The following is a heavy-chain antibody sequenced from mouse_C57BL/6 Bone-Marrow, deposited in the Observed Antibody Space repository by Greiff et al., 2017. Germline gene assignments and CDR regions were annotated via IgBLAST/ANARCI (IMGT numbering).Heavy chain of an antibody. J-gene: IGHJ3*01. Sequence: VQLKESGGDLVKPGGSLKLSCAASGFTFSSYGMSWVRQTPDKRLEWVATISSGGSYTYYPDSVKGRFTISRDNAKNTLYLQMSSLKSADTAVYYCARQDYYGFAYWGQGTLVTVSA. CDR2: ISSGGSYT. V-gene: IGHV5-6*01. CDR3: ARQDYYGFAY. D-gene: IGHD1-2*01. CDR1: GFTFSSYG.